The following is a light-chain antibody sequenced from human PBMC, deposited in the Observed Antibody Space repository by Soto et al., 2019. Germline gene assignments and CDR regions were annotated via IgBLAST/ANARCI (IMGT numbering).Light chain of an antibody. CDR2: MXS. V-gene: IGKV2-28*01. CDR1: QSLLGRNGNNY. CDR3: VQDLQSEWT. J-gene: IGKJ1*01. Sequence: SFITQSPLSLPVTPGEPASLPXRPSQSLLGRNGNNYLDWXLQKPGXPPKXXXDMXSNRACGSPDRLSGSGSGTAVTLKITRMEAEDVGAYFCVQDLQSEWTFGRGTKVAI.